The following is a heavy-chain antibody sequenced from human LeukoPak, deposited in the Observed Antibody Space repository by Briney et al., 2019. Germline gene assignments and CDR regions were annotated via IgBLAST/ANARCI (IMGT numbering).Heavy chain of an antibody. J-gene: IGHJ4*02. CDR3: ASAYDSTTPDDY. V-gene: IGHV1-69*13. CDR2: IIPIFGTA. Sequence: ASVKVSCKASGGTFISYAISWVRQAPGQGLEWRGGIIPIFGTANYAQKFQGRVTITADESTSTAYMELSSLRSEDTAVYYCASAYDSTTPDDYWGQGTLVTVSS. CDR1: GGTFISYA. D-gene: IGHD3-3*01.